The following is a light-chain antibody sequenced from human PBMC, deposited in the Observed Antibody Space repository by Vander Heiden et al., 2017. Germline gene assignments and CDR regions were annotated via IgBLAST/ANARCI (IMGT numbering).Light chain of an antibody. J-gene: IGKJ4*01. CDR3: QQYYYGLT. V-gene: IGKV3-15*01. CDR2: GAS. CDR1: QSSSTY. Sequence: VMTQSPATLSVSPGERSTLSCRASQSSSTYLAWYQQKPGQAPRLLIHGASNRATGLPTRFSGSGSGTEFTLTISSLQAGDFAVYYCQQYYYGLTFGGGTKVEIK.